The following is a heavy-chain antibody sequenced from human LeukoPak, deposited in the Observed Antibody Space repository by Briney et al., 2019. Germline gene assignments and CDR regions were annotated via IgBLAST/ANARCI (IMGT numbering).Heavy chain of an antibody. CDR3: ARTFRELWWFDP. J-gene: IGHJ5*02. CDR1: GGTFSGYY. V-gene: IGHV4-34*01. Sequence: PSETLSLTCAVYGGTFSGYYWSWIRQPPGKGLEWIGYIYHSGSTYYNPSLKSRVTISVDRSKNQFSLKLSSVTAADTAVYYCARTFRELWWFDPWGQGTLVTVSS. CDR2: IYHSGST. D-gene: IGHD1-7*01.